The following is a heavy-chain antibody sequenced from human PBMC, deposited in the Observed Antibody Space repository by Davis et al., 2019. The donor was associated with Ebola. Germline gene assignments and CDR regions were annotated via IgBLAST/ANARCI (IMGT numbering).Heavy chain of an antibody. CDR2: INHSGST. CDR3: ARGDYGGSVYYYYYMDV. D-gene: IGHD4-23*01. V-gene: IGHV4-34*01. CDR1: GGSFSGYY. J-gene: IGHJ6*03. Sequence: PSETLSLTCAVYGGSFSGYYWSWIRQPPGKGLEWIGEINHSGSTNYNPSLKSRVTISVDTSKNQFSLKLSSVTAADTAVYYCARGDYGGSVYYYYYMDVWGRGTPVAVSS.